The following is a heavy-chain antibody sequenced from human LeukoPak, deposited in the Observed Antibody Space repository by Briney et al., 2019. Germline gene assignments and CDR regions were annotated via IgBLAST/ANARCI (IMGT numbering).Heavy chain of an antibody. CDR2: INHSGST. D-gene: IGHD4-17*01. V-gene: IGHV4-34*01. CDR3: ARGLRTTVTTVFDY. J-gene: IGHJ4*02. Sequence: SETLSLTCAVYGGSFSGYYWSWIRQPPGKGLEWIGEINHSGSTNYNPSLKSRVTISVDTSKNQFSLKLSSVTAADTAVYYCARGLRTTVTTVFDYWGPGTLVTVSS. CDR1: GGSFSGYY.